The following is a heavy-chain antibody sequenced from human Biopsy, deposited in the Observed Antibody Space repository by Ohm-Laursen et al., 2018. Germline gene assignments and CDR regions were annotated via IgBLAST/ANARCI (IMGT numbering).Heavy chain of an antibody. V-gene: IGHV3-9*01. CDR2: ISWNGPLK. CDR3: ASYDEAGGYFAY. D-gene: IGHD2-8*02. CDR1: GFKFHDYA. J-gene: IGHJ4*02. Sequence: SLRLSCAASGFKFHDYAMHWVRQVPGKGLEWVAGISWNGPLKLYADSVKGRFTISRDNAKNTLYLQLNSLRAEDTALYYCASYDEAGGYFAYWGQGALVTVSS.